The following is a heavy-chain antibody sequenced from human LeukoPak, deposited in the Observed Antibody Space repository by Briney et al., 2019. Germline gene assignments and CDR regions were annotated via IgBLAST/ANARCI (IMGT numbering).Heavy chain of an antibody. CDR3: AKLAYCGGDCYSFGGEDDY. J-gene: IGHJ4*02. D-gene: IGHD2-21*02. V-gene: IGHV1-8*01. CDR1: GFTFTSYD. CDR2: MNPNNGNT. Sequence: GASVKVSCKASGFTFTSYDINWVRQASGQGLEWMGWMNPNNGNTGYAQKFQGRVTMTRDTSISTAYMELRGLRSEDTAVYYCAKLAYCGGDCYSFGGEDDYWGQGTLVTVSS.